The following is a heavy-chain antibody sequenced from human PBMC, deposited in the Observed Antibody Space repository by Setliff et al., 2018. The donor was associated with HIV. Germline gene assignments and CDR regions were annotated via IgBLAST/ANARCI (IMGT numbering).Heavy chain of an antibody. CDR2: ISGYNGDT. V-gene: IGHV1-18*01. J-gene: IGHJ6*03. CDR1: GYTFTSYG. CDR3: ARLSIPAYYYMDV. D-gene: IGHD2-21*01. Sequence: ASVKVSCKASGYTFTSYGITWVRQAPGQGLEWMGWISGYNGDTNYAQTFQGRVTMTTVTSTSTAYMELRSLRSDDTAVYYCARLSIPAYYYMDVWGKGTTVTVSS.